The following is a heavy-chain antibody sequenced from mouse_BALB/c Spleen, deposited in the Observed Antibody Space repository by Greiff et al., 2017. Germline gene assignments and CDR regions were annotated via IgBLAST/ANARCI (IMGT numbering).Heavy chain of an antibody. D-gene: IGHD2-4*01. J-gene: IGHJ3*01. Sequence: EVMLVESGGGLVKPGGSLKLSCAASGFTFSSYAMSWVRQTPEKRLEWVASISSGGSTYYPDSVKGRVTISRDNARNILYLHMSSLRSEDTAMYYCARELRRKGFAYWGQGTLVTVSA. CDR3: ARELRRKGFAY. V-gene: IGHV5-6-5*01. CDR2: ISSGGST. CDR1: GFTFSSYA.